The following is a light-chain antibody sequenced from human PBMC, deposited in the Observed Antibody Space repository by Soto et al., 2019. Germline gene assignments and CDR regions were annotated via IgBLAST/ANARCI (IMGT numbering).Light chain of an antibody. CDR2: EVS. V-gene: IGLV2-14*01. CDR1: TSDVATYNY. J-gene: IGLJ3*02. CDR3: SSYTSSTTLV. Sequence: QSVLTQPASVSGSPGQSITISCTGTTSDVATYNYVSWYQHHPGKAPKLLIYEVSNRPSGVSDRFSGSKSGNTASLTISGLQAEDEADYYCSSYTSSTTLVFGGGTKVTVL.